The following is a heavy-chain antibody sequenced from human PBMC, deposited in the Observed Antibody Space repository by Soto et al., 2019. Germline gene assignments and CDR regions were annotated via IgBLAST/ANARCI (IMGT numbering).Heavy chain of an antibody. CDR3: ARGSTDSYPGSRIFEF. CDR1: GLTFGSRA. D-gene: IGHD3-10*01. V-gene: IGHV3-23*01. CDR2: ITDTGGDA. Sequence: GWSLRLSCVASGLTFGSRAMSLVRQAPGEGLQWVSTITDTGGDAKYADSVRGRFVISRDNSKKTLYLQMTSLTAEDSAMYYCARGSTDSYPGSRIFEFWGGGTLVTVSS. J-gene: IGHJ4*02.